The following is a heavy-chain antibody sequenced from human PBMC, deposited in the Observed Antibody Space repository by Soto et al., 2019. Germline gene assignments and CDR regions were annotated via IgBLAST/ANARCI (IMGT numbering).Heavy chain of an antibody. CDR3: AKDWVKQLSAPFDY. V-gene: IGHV3-23*01. Sequence: GGSLRLSCAASGFTFSSYAMSWVRQAPGKGLEWVSAISGSGGSTYYTDSVKGRFTISRDNSKNTLYLQMNSLRAEDTAVYYCAKDWVKQLSAPFDYWGQGTLVTVSS. CDR1: GFTFSSYA. J-gene: IGHJ4*02. CDR2: ISGSGGST. D-gene: IGHD6-6*01.